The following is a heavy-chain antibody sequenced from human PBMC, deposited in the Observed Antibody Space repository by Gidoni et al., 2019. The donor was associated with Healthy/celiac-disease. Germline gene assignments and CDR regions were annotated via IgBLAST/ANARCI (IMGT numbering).Heavy chain of an antibody. V-gene: IGHV3-30-3*01. J-gene: IGHJ5*02. CDR1: GFTFSSYA. Sequence: QVQLVESGGGVVQPGRSPRLSCAAAGFTFSSYAMHWVRQAPGKGLEWVAVISYDGSNKYYADSVKGRFTISRDNSKNTLYLQMNSLRAEDTAVYYCASPQVWFGAWGQGTLVTVSS. CDR2: ISYDGSNK. CDR3: ASPQVWFGA. D-gene: IGHD1-26*01.